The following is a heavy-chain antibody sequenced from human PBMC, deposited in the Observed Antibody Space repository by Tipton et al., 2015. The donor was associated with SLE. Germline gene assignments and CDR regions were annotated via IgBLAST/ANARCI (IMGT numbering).Heavy chain of an antibody. CDR3: MTRASVEGGELDF. D-gene: IGHD1-26*01. J-gene: IGHJ4*02. V-gene: IGHV4-34*01. Sequence: TLSLTCAVYGGSFSDYFWSWIRQPPGEGLEWIGEIKHGAMTNYNPSLKSRVTISGDTPSNQFSLKLRSVTAADTAVYYCMTRASVEGGELDFWGQGTLVTVSS. CDR1: GGSFSDYF. CDR2: IKHGAMT.